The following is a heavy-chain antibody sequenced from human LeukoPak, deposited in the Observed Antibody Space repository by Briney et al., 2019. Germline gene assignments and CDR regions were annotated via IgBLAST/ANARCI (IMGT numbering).Heavy chain of an antibody. V-gene: IGHV1-46*01. D-gene: IGHD2-15*01. CDR1: GYTFTTYY. CDR2: INPSGGRT. Sequence: ASVKVSYKTSGYTFTTYYMHWVRQAPGQGLEWMGIINPSGGRTSYAQKFQGRVTMTRDTSTSTVYMELSSLRSEDMAVYYCARGYCSGGSCYSGFDYWGQGTLVTVSS. CDR3: ARGYCSGGSCYSGFDY. J-gene: IGHJ4*02.